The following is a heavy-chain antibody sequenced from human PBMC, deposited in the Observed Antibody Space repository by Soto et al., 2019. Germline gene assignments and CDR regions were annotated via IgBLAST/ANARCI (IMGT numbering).Heavy chain of an antibody. CDR2: ISGSGGST. V-gene: IGHV3-23*01. CDR3: AKGSKLPDPGDWFDP. D-gene: IGHD2-15*01. CDR1: GFTFSSYA. Sequence: GGSLRLCCAASGFTFSSYAMSWVRQAPGKGLEWVSAISGSGGSTYYADSVKGRFTISRDNSKNTLYLQMNSLRAEDTAVYYCAKGSKLPDPGDWFDPWGQGTLVTVSS. J-gene: IGHJ5*02.